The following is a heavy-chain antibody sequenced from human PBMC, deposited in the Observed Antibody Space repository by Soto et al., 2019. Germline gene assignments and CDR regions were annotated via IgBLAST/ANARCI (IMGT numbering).Heavy chain of an antibody. D-gene: IGHD5-18*01. J-gene: IGHJ4*02. CDR1: GGTFSTYG. CDR3: ARAHPPDIAMVDYFDY. V-gene: IGHV1-69*06. Sequence: QVQLVQSGPEVKKPGSSVKVSCKASGGTFSTYGFSWVRQAPGQGLEWMGGVIPIFETPKYAQKFQGRVTLTADRSTSTLYMELSGLTSEDTAVYFCARAHPPDIAMVDYFDYWGQGTLVTVSS. CDR2: VIPIFETP.